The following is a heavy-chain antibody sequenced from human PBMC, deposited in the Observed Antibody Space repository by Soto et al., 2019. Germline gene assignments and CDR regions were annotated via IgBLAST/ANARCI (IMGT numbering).Heavy chain of an antibody. Sequence: PSETLSLTCAVSGGSISSSNWWSWVRQPPGKGLEWIGEIYHSGSTNYNPSLKSRVTISVDKSKNQFSLKLSSVTAADTAVYYCARTVAVIQRVYDYWGQGTLVTVSS. CDR3: ARTVAVIQRVYDY. J-gene: IGHJ4*02. CDR2: IYHSGST. D-gene: IGHD2-15*01. CDR1: GGSISSSNW. V-gene: IGHV4-4*02.